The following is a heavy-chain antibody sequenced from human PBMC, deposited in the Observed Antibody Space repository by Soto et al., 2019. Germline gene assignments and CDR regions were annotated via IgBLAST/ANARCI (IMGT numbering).Heavy chain of an antibody. J-gene: IGHJ4*02. CDR2: ISYDGSNK. D-gene: IGHD3-16*01. CDR1: GFTFSSYG. Sequence: GSLRLSCAASGFTFSSYGMHWVRQAPGKGLEWVAVISYDGSNKYFADSVKGRFTISRDNSKNTLYLQMNSLRAEDTAVYYCAKYSLITFGGVSPSPFDYWGQGTLVTVSS. CDR3: AKYSLITFGGVSPSPFDY. V-gene: IGHV3-30*18.